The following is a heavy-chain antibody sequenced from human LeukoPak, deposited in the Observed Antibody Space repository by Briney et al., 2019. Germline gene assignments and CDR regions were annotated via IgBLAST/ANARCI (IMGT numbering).Heavy chain of an antibody. D-gene: IGHD6-19*01. Sequence: SETLSLTCTVSGGSISSSSYYWGWIRQPPGKGLEWIGSIYYSGSTYYNPSLKSRVTISVDTSKNQFSLKLSSVTAADTAVYYCARHLQWLTALGWFDPWGQGTLVTVSS. CDR2: IYYSGST. J-gene: IGHJ5*02. V-gene: IGHV4-39*01. CDR3: ARHLQWLTALGWFDP. CDR1: GGSISSSSYY.